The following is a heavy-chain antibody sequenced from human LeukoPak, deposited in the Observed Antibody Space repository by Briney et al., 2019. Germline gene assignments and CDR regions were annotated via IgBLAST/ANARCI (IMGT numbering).Heavy chain of an antibody. CDR3: ARGEDSNSYFDY. Sequence: ASVTVSCMTSGYTFTGYYMHWVRQAPGQGLEWMGWINPNSGVTRYAQKLQGRVTVTRDTSISTAYMELSRLRSDDTAVYYCARGEDSNSYFDYWGQGTLVSVPS. J-gene: IGHJ4*02. CDR1: GYTFTGYY. CDR2: INPNSGVT. V-gene: IGHV1-2*02. D-gene: IGHD1-1*01.